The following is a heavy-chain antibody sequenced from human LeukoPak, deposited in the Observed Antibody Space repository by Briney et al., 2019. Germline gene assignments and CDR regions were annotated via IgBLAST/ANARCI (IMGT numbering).Heavy chain of an antibody. J-gene: IGHJ4*02. D-gene: IGHD3-3*01. CDR1: GFIFSNCW. V-gene: IGHV3-7*03. Sequence: PGGSLRLSCETSGFIFSNCWMTWVRQAPGKGLEWVANIKTDASEKYYADSVKGRFTISRDNAKMSLYLQMNSLRVEDTAVYYCAKRSYYDFWSGPIGPHFDYWGQGTLVTVSS. CDR3: AKRSYYDFWSGPIGPHFDY. CDR2: IKTDASEK.